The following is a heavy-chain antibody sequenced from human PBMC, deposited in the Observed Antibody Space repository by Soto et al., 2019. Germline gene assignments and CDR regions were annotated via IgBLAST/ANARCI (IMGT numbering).Heavy chain of an antibody. D-gene: IGHD3-10*01. J-gene: IGHJ4*02. V-gene: IGHV3-30-3*01. CDR3: ARDLSGSGD. CDR1: GFAFSSYA. Sequence: QVQLVESGGGVVQPGRSLRLSCAASGFAFSSYARHWVRQAPDKGLEWVAVISYDGSNKYYADSVKGRFTISRDNSKNTLYLQMNSLRAEDTAVYYCARDLSGSGDWGQGTLVTVSS. CDR2: ISYDGSNK.